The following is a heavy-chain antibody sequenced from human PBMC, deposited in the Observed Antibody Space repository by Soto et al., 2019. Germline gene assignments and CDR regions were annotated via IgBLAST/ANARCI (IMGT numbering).Heavy chain of an antibody. D-gene: IGHD6-19*01. CDR2: FYSSGSI. V-gene: IGHV4-31*03. J-gene: IGHJ5*02. CDR1: GYSITAGGYY. CDR3: ARMYSSGSGWFHP. Sequence: SETLSLTCFVSGYSITAGGYYWSWIRHHPGKGLEWIGSFYSSGSIIYNPSLRGRVSISGDTSSNQFSMSLTSVTAADTARYYCARMYSSGSGWFHPWGQGTLVTVSS.